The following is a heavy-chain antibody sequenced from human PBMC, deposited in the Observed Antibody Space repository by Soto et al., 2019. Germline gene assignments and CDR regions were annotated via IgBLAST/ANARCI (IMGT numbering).Heavy chain of an antibody. CDR3: AKHEGYCSTTTCSNFDY. V-gene: IGHV5-51*01. CDR1: GFTFSSYW. CDR2: IYPGDSDT. J-gene: IGHJ4*02. D-gene: IGHD2-2*01. Sequence: GESLKISCKGSGFTFSSYWIAWVRQMPGKGLEWMGIIYPGDSDTSYSPSFQGQVTISADKSINTAYLHWSSLKASDTAIYYCAKHEGYCSTTTCSNFDYWGQGTLVTVSS.